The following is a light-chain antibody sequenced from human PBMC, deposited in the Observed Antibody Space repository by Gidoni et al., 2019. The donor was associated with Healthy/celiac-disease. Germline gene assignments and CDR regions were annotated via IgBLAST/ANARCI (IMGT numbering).Light chain of an antibody. Sequence: EIVLTQSPATLSLSPGERATLSCRASQSVSSYLAWYQQKTGQAPRLLIYDASNRATGIPARFSGSGSGTEFTLTISSREPEDFAVYYCQQRSNWPPEVTFGGGTKVEIK. J-gene: IGKJ4*01. CDR3: QQRSNWPPEVT. CDR2: DAS. V-gene: IGKV3-11*01. CDR1: QSVSSY.